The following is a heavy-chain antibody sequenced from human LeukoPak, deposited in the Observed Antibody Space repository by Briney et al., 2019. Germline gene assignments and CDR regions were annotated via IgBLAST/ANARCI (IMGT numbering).Heavy chain of an antibody. CDR2: IYYSRST. Sequence: SETLSLTCTVSGGSISSYYWSWIRQPPGKGLEWIGYIYYSRSTYYNPSLKSRVTISVDTSKNQFSLKLSSVTAADTAVYYCARSVDTAMVSGHLDYWGQGTLVTVSS. D-gene: IGHD5-18*01. J-gene: IGHJ4*02. CDR3: ARSVDTAMVSGHLDY. V-gene: IGHV4-59*12. CDR1: GGSISSYY.